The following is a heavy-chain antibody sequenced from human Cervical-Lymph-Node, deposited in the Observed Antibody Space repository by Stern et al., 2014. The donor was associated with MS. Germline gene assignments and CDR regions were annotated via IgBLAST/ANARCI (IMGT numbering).Heavy chain of an antibody. J-gene: IGHJ3*02. V-gene: IGHV4-59*11. CDR2: IHYSGAT. CDR3: ARDSRSFDGFDI. CDR1: GGSITGHY. Sequence: QLQLQESGPGLVKPSETLSLTCTLFGGSITGHYWSWIRLPPGKGLEWIGYIHYSGATTYNPSLKSRVTMSMDTSDNQFSLTLRSVTAADTAVYYCARDSRSFDGFDIWGQGTMVTVSS.